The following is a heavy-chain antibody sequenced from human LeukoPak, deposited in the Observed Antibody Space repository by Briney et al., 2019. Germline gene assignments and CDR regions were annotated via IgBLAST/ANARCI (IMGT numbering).Heavy chain of an antibody. Sequence: SVKVSCKASGYTFTAYYIHWLRQAPGQGLEWMGRIIPILGMPNYAQKFQGRVTITADKSTSTAYMELSSLRSEDTAVYYCASMWDSSGYYPYFDYWGQGTLVTVSS. CDR1: GYTFTAYY. V-gene: IGHV1-69*02. CDR3: ASMWDSSGYYPYFDY. J-gene: IGHJ4*02. CDR2: IIPILGMP. D-gene: IGHD3-22*01.